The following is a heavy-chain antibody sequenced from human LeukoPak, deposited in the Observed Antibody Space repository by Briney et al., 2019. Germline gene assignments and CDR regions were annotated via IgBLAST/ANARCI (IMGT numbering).Heavy chain of an antibody. CDR3: ALQGEYSSGWYPLDY. D-gene: IGHD6-19*01. Sequence: PGGSLRLSCAASGFTFDDYAMHWVRQAPGKGLEWVSGISWNSGSIGYADSVKGRFTISRDNAKNSLYLQMNGLRAEDMALYYCALQGEYSSGWYPLDYWGQGTLVTVSS. J-gene: IGHJ4*02. CDR1: GFTFDDYA. CDR2: ISWNSGSI. V-gene: IGHV3-9*03.